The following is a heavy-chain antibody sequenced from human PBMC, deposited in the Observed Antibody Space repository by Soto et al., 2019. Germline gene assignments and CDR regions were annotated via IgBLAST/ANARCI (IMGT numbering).Heavy chain of an antibody. J-gene: IGHJ6*02. CDR3: AGIFLGYVVAHPVGMDV. CDR2: IIPIFGTA. CDR1: GGTFSSYA. Sequence: QVQLVQSGAEVKKPGSSVKVSCKASGGTFSSYAISWVRQAPGQGLEWMGGIIPIFGTANYAQKFQGRVTITADESTSTSYMELSSLRYEDTAVYYCAGIFLGYVVAHPVGMDVWGQGTTVTVSS. D-gene: IGHD2-15*01. V-gene: IGHV1-69*12.